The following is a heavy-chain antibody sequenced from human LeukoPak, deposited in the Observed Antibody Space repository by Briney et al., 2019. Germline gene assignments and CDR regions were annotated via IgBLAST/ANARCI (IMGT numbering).Heavy chain of an antibody. J-gene: IGHJ6*02. D-gene: IGHD2-2*01. CDR1: GGSFSGYY. Sequence: SETLSLTCAVYGGSFSGYYWSWIRQPPGKGLEWIGEINHSGSTNYNPSLTSRVTMSVDTSKNQFSLKLSSVTAADTAVYYCARDLYGYCSSTSCYYYYYGMDVWGQGTTVTVS. CDR2: INHSGST. CDR3: ARDLYGYCSSTSCYYYYYGMDV. V-gene: IGHV4-34*01.